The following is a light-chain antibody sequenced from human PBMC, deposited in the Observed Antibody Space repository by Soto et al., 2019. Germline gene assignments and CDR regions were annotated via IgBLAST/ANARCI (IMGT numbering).Light chain of an antibody. V-gene: IGLV2-14*01. J-gene: IGLJ2*01. Sequence: QSALTQPASVSGSPGQSITISCTGTGSDVGGYNYVSWYQQHPGKAPKVMIYDVSKRPSGVSNRFSGSKSGNTASLTISGLQAEDEADYYCSSYTSASTPLVFGGGTKLTV. CDR1: GSDVGGYNY. CDR2: DVS. CDR3: SSYTSASTPLV.